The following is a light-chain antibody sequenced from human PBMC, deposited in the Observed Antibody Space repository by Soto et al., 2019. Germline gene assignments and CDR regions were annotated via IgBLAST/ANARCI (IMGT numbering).Light chain of an antibody. V-gene: IGKV1-6*01. J-gene: IGKJ2*01. CDR2: GTS. CDR1: QGIRND. Sequence: AIQMTQSPSSLSASVGDRVTINCRASQGIRNDLAWYQQKPGKAPKLLIYGTSNLQSGVPSRFSGSGSGTDFTLTISSLQPEDFANYYCLQDYNYPRTFGQGTNLEI. CDR3: LQDYNYPRT.